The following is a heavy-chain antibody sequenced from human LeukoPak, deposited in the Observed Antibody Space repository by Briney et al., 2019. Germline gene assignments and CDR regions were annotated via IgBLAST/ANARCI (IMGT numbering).Heavy chain of an antibody. J-gene: IGHJ4*02. CDR3: AKGGRGIYYSDY. CDR1: GFTFSNYG. Sequence: TGGSLRLSCAASGFTFSNYGMHWVRQAPGKGLEWVAVIWYDGSNNYYADSVKGRFTISRDNSKNTLYLQMSSLRAEDTAVYYCAKGGRGIYYSDYWGQGTLVTVSS. D-gene: IGHD3-10*01. CDR2: IWYDGSNN. V-gene: IGHV3-33*06.